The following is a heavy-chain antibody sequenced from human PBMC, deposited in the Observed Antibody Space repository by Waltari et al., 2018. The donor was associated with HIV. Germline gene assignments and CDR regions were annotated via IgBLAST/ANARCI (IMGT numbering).Heavy chain of an antibody. CDR2: INPDPGGT. V-gene: IGHV1-2*06. CDR1: GYTFNNYY. D-gene: IGHD3-10*01. Sequence: QVRLVQSGAEVKEPGASMKVSCKASGYTFNNYYINWVRQAPGQGLEWMGRINPDPGGTNCAQKFQGRVTVTADASITTAYMELSSLTSEDTAIYYCARSLLWFGEPHLDYWGQGTLIRVSS. CDR3: ARSLLWFGEPHLDY. J-gene: IGHJ4*02.